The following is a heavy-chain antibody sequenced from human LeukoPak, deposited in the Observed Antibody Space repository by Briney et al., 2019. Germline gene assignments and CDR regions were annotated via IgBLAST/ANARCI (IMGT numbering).Heavy chain of an antibody. CDR1: GFTFSSYA. D-gene: IGHD3-22*01. V-gene: IGHV3-23*01. CDR3: AKGGYYDSSRFDY. Sequence: PGGSLRLSCAASGFTFSSYAMSWVRQAPGKGLEWVSAISGSGGSTYYADSAKGRFTISRDNSKNTLYLQMNSLRAEDTAVYYCAKGGYYDSSRFDYWGQGTLVTVSS. CDR2: ISGSGGST. J-gene: IGHJ4*02.